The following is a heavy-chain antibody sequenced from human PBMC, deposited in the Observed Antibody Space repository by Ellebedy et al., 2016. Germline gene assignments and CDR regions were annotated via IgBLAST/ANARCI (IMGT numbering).Heavy chain of an antibody. CDR2: ISWNSNSE. Sequence: SLKISCVASGFTFNAYGMHWVRQAPGKGLEWVAGISWNSNSEGYAASVKGRFTISRDNAKHSLDLQMNSLRDEDTALYYCVRDSPGYSYGFSRDGIDVWGQGTTVTVSS. CDR3: VRDSPGYSYGFSRDGIDV. CDR1: GFTFNAYG. J-gene: IGHJ6*02. D-gene: IGHD5-18*01. V-gene: IGHV3-9*01.